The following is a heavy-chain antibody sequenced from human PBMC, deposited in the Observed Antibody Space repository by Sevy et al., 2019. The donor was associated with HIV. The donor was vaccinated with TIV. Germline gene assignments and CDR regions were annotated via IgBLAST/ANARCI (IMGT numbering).Heavy chain of an antibody. CDR1: GYTFTSYA. D-gene: IGHD3-3*01. V-gene: IGHV7-4-1*02. Sequence: ASVKVSCKASGYTFTSYAMNWVRQAPGQGLEWMGWINTNTGNPTYAQGFTGRFVFSLDTSVSTAYLQISSLKAEDTAVYYCARVEYRPETFYYYYYGMDVWGQGTLVTVSS. CDR2: INTNTGNP. J-gene: IGHJ6*02. CDR3: ARVEYRPETFYYYYYGMDV.